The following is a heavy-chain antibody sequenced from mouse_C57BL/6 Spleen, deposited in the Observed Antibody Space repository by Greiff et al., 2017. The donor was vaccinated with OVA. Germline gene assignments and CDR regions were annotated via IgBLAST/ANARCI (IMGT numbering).Heavy chain of an antibody. CDR2: INPNNGGT. Sequence: VQLKESGPELVKPGASVKMSCKASGYTFTDYNMHWVKQSHGKSLEWIGYINPNNGGTSYNQKFKGKATLTVNKSSSTAYMELRSLTSEDSAVYYCAREIGGLRRGDYWGQGTSVTVSS. CDR3: AREIGGLRRGDY. CDR1: GYTFTDYN. J-gene: IGHJ4*01. V-gene: IGHV1-22*01. D-gene: IGHD2-4*01.